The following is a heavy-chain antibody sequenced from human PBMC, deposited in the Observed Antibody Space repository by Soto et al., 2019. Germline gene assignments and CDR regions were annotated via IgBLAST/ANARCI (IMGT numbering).Heavy chain of an antibody. CDR1: GGSISSYY. J-gene: IGHJ5*02. CDR3: ARQYLSVAGYVDWFDP. CDR2: IYYSGST. V-gene: IGHV4-59*01. Sequence: PSETLSLTCTVSGGSISSYYWSWIRQPPGKGLEWIGYIYYSGSTNYNPSLKSRVTISVDTSKNQFSLKLSSVTAADTAVYYCARQYLSVAGYVDWFDPWGQGTLVTVSS. D-gene: IGHD6-19*01.